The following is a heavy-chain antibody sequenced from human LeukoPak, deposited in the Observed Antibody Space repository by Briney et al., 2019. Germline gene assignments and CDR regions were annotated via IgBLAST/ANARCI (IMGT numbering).Heavy chain of an antibody. CDR1: GFTFSSYA. CDR2: IRYDGSSK. CDR3: ARDVVVVVASDSNFDY. V-gene: IGHV3-30*02. Sequence: GGSLRLSCAASGFTFSSYAMHWVRQAPGKGLEWVAFIRYDGSSKYYADSVKGRFTISRDNSKNSLYLQLHSLRAEDAAVYYCARDVVVVVASDSNFDYWGQGTLVTVSS. D-gene: IGHD2-15*01. J-gene: IGHJ4*02.